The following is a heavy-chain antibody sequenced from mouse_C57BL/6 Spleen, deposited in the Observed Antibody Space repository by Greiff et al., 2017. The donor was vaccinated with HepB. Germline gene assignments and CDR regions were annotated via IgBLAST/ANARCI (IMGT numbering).Heavy chain of an antibody. CDR3: ARPGDYDSWFAY. V-gene: IGHV3-6*01. CDR1: GYSITSGYY. CDR2: ISYDGSN. Sequence: VQLKESGPGLVKPSQSLSLTCSVTGYSITSGYYWNWIRQFPGNKLEWMGYISYDGSNNYNPSLKNRISITRDTSKNQFFLKLNSVTTEDTATYYCARPGDYDSWFAYWGQGTLVTVSA. D-gene: IGHD2-4*01. J-gene: IGHJ3*01.